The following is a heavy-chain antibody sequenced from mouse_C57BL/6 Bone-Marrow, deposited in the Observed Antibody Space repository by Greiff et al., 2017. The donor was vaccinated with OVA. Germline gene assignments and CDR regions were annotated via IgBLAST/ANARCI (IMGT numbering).Heavy chain of an antibody. Sequence: QVQLKESGPELVKPGASVKMSCKASGYTFTTYPIEWMKQNHGKSLEWIGNFHPYNDDTKYNEKFKGKATLTVEKSSSTVYLELSRLTSDDSAVYYCARGTTVKGYYFDYWGQGTTLTVSS. J-gene: IGHJ2*01. D-gene: IGHD1-1*01. CDR2: FHPYNDDT. CDR1: GYTFTTYP. CDR3: ARGTTVKGYYFDY. V-gene: IGHV1-47*01.